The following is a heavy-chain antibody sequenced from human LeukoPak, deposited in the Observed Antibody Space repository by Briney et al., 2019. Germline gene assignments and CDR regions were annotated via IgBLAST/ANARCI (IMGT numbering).Heavy chain of an antibody. J-gene: IGHJ4*02. CDR2: IDSSGST. CDR3: ARERGISMIV. CDR1: GGSVSSGSYF. Sequence: PSGTVSLTCTVSGGSVSSGSYFWSWIRQPPGKGLEWIGYIDSSGSTTYNPSLKSRVAISIDTSKNQFSLKLSSVTAADTAMYYCARERGISMIVWGQGTLVTVSS. D-gene: IGHD3-22*01. V-gene: IGHV4-61*01.